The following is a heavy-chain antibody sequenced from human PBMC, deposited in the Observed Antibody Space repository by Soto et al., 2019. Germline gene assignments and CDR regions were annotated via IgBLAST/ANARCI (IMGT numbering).Heavy chain of an antibody. J-gene: IGHJ4*02. Sequence: VKASCKASGYTFTSDYIHWVRQAPGQGLEWMGIIDPSGGSTSYAQKFQGRVTMTRDTSTSTVYMELSSLRYEDTDVYYCARDPIWGYESFDYWGQGTLVTVSS. CDR3: ARDPIWGYESFDY. D-gene: IGHD3-3*01. V-gene: IGHV1-46*01. CDR1: GYTFTSDY. CDR2: IDPSGGST.